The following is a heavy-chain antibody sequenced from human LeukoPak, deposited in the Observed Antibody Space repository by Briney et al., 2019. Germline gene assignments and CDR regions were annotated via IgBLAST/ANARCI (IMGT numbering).Heavy chain of an antibody. CDR1: GFTFSSYS. CDR3: AKDSMRWLPAGGVFDY. Sequence: GGSLRLSCAASGFTFSSYSMNWVRQAPGKGLEWVSSISSSSSYIYYADSVKGRFTISRDNSKNTLYLQMNSLRAEDTAVYYCAKDSMRWLPAGGVFDYWGQGTLVTVSS. D-gene: IGHD3-16*01. J-gene: IGHJ4*02. V-gene: IGHV3-21*01. CDR2: ISSSSSYI.